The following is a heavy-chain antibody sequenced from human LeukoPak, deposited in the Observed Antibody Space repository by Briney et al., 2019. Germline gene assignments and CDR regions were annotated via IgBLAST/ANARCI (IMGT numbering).Heavy chain of an antibody. D-gene: IGHD6-19*01. J-gene: IGHJ6*02. CDR1: GGSFSGYY. CDR2: INHSGST. V-gene: IGHV4-34*01. CDR3: AGYSSGWYYYYGMDV. Sequence: SETLSLTCAVYGGSFSGYYWSWIRQPPGKGLEWIGEINHSGSTNYNPSLKSRVTISVDTSKKQFSLKLSSVTAADTAVYYCAGYSSGWYYYYGMDVWGQGTTVTVSS.